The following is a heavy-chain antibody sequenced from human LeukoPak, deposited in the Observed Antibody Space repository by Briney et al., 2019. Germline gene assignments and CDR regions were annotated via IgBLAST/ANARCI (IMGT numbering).Heavy chain of an antibody. J-gene: IGHJ6*02. D-gene: IGHD5-18*01. CDR2: ISGGGGST. CDR3: AKGGYSYGYVHYYYGMDV. Sequence: GGSLRLSCAASGFTFSSYAMSWVRQAPGKGLEWVSPISGGGGSTYYADSVKGRFTISRDNSKNTLYLQMNRLRAEDTAVYYCAKGGYSYGYVHYYYGMDVWGQGTTVTVSS. CDR1: GFTFSSYA. V-gene: IGHV3-23*01.